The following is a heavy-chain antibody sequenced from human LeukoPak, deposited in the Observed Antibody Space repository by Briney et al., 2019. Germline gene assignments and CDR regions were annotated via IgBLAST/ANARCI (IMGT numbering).Heavy chain of an antibody. CDR1: GFTFSSYA. Sequence: PGGSLRLSCAASGFTFSSYAMSWVRQAPGKGLEWVSGITGSGDNTFYADSVKGRFTFSRDNSKNTLYLQMNSLRDEDTAVYYCARLAIVGNWFDPWGQGTLVTVS. V-gene: IGHV3-23*01. J-gene: IGHJ5*02. CDR3: ARLAIVGNWFDP. CDR2: ITGSGDNT. D-gene: IGHD3-22*01.